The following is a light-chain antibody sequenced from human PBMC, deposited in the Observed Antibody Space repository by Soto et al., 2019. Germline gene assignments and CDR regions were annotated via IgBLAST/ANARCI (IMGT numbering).Light chain of an antibody. J-gene: IGKJ4*01. CDR3: QQKNKWPPVT. Sequence: EVVMKQPPATVSVSPGEGVTLSCRASQTISNDLAWYQQKAGKAPRLLIYGASTRATGVPARFSGGGSGTQFTLTISSLQSEDFAVYYCQQKNKWPPVTFGGGTKVEIK. CDR2: GAS. CDR1: QTISND. V-gene: IGKV3-15*01.